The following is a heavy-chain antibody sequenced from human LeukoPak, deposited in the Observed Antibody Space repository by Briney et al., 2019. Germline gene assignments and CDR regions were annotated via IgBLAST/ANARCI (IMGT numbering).Heavy chain of an antibody. CDR2: ITGSGFTT. CDR3: ARAENRRGLKQNWFDP. Sequence: GGSLRLSCAASGFTFRSHALNWVRQAPGKGLEWVSVITGSGFTTYYADSVKGRFTISRDNSKNTLYLQMNSLRAEDTAVYYCARAENRRGLKQNWFDPWGQGTLVTVSS. CDR1: GFTFRSHA. J-gene: IGHJ5*02. D-gene: IGHD3-10*01. V-gene: IGHV3-23*01.